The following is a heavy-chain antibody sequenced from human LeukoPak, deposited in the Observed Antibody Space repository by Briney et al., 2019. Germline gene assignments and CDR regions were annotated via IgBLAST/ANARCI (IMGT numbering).Heavy chain of an antibody. CDR3: ARSRDYGGNFYGMDA. D-gene: IGHD4-23*01. CDR1: GYSFTNYW. V-gene: IGHV5-51*01. Sequence: GESLKISCKGSGYSFTNYWIGWVRQMPGKGLEWMGIIYPGDSDTRYSPSFQGQVTISADKSISTAYLQWSSLKASDTAMYYCARSRDYGGNFYGMDAWGQGTTVTVSS. J-gene: IGHJ6*02. CDR2: IYPGDSDT.